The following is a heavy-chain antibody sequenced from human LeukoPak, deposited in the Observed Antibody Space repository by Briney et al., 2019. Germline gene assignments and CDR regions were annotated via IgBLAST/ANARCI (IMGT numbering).Heavy chain of an antibody. CDR1: GFTFSSYS. Sequence: GGSLRLSCAASGFTFSSYSMNWVRQAPGKGLEWVSSISSSSSYIYYADSVKGRFTISRDNAKNSLYLQMNSLRAEDTAVYYCAGDVDTAMVFFGYYYGMDVWGQGTTVTVSS. V-gene: IGHV3-21*01. CDR3: AGDVDTAMVFFGYYYGMDV. D-gene: IGHD5-18*01. J-gene: IGHJ6*02. CDR2: ISSSSSYI.